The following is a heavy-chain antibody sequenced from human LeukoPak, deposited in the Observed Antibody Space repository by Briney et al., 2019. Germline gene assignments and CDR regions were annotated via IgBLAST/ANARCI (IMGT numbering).Heavy chain of an antibody. CDR3: ARDAGGMIVVAGYMDV. J-gene: IGHJ6*03. CDR2: ISYDGSNK. D-gene: IGHD3-22*01. CDR1: GFTFSSYA. V-gene: IGHV3-30*14. Sequence: GGSLRLSCAASGFTFSSYAMHWVRQAPGKGLEWVAVISYDGSNKYYADSVKGRFTISRDNSKNTLYLQMGSLRAEDMAVYYCARDAGGMIVVAGYMDVWGKGTTVTISS.